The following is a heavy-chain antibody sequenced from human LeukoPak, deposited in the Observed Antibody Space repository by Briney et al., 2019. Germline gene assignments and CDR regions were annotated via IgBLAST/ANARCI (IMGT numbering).Heavy chain of an antibody. V-gene: IGHV3-48*03. Sequence: GGSLRLSCAASGFTFSSYEMNWVRQAPGKGLEWGSYISSSGSTIYYADSVKGRFTISRDNAKNSLYLQMNSLRAEDTAVYYCAREPGIAAAGTGFYWGQGTLVTVSS. CDR2: ISSSGSTI. CDR1: GFTFSSYE. D-gene: IGHD6-13*01. J-gene: IGHJ4*02. CDR3: AREPGIAAAGTGFY.